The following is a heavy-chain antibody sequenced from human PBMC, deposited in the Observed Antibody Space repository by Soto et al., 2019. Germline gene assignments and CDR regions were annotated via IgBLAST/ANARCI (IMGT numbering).Heavy chain of an antibody. Sequence: ASVKVSCKAAGYIFTSYYIHWVRQAPGQGLEWMGIINPSGGSTSYAQKFQGRVTMTRDTSTSTVCMELNSLRSEDTAVYYCARDGEGTTNFDYWGQGALVTVSS. D-gene: IGHD1-26*01. CDR3: ARDGEGTTNFDY. CDR2: INPSGGST. J-gene: IGHJ4*02. V-gene: IGHV1-46*03. CDR1: GYIFTSYY.